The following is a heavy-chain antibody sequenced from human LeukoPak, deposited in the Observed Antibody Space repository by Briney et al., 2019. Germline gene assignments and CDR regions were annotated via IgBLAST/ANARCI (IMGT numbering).Heavy chain of an antibody. CDR1: GGTFSSYA. D-gene: IGHD6-13*01. V-gene: IGHV1-69*01. CDR2: IIPIFGTA. Sequence: GSSVKVSCKASGGTFSSYAISWVRQAPGQGLEWMGGIIPIFGTANYAQKFQGRVTITADESTSTAYMELSSLRSEDTAVYYCALWGIAAAGTDHWFDPWGQGTLVTVSS. CDR3: ALWGIAAAGTDHWFDP. J-gene: IGHJ5*02.